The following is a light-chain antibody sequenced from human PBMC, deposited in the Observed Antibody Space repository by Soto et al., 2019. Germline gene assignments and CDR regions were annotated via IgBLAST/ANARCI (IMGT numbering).Light chain of an antibody. CDR1: TGTVSSGHY. J-gene: IGLJ2*01. CDR3: SLSYSGGSVG. Sequence: QAVVTQEPSLTVSPGGTVTLTCGSSTGTVSSGHYPYWFQQKHGQAPRTLIYDTGTKHSWTPARFSGSLLGGKAALTLSGAQPEDEADYYCSLSYSGGSVGFGGGTKLTVL. CDR2: DTG. V-gene: IGLV7-46*01.